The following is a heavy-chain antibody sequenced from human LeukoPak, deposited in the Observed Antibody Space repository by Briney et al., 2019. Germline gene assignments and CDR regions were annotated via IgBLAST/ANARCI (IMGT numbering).Heavy chain of an antibody. Sequence: GGSLRLSCAASGFTFSSYSMDWVRQAARTGLEWVSYISSSSSTIYYADSVKGRFTISRDNPQNTLYLQMNSLRAEDPGGYSCAKVLGQGLSPYYYRGQGTLGTVSS. CDR1: GFTFSSYS. CDR2: ISSSSSTI. J-gene: IGHJ4*02. D-gene: IGHD3/OR15-3a*01. CDR3: AKVLGQGLSPYYY. V-gene: IGHV3-48*01.